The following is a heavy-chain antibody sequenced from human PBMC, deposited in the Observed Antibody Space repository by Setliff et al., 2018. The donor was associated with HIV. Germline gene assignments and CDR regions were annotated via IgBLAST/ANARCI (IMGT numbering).Heavy chain of an antibody. CDR3: ARAKSLVRGVNYFDY. CDR1: GGSIRSSSYY. J-gene: IGHJ4*02. D-gene: IGHD3-10*01. Sequence: PSETLSLTCTVSGGSIRSSSYYWGWIRQPPGKGLEWIGSIYYSGSTYYNPSLKSRVTISVDTSKNQFSLKLSSVTAADTAVYYCARAKSLVRGVNYFDYWGQGTLVTVSS. V-gene: IGHV4-39*07. CDR2: IYYSGST.